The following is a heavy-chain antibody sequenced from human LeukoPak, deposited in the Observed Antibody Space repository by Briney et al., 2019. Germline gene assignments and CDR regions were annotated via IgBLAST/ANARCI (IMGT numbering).Heavy chain of an antibody. D-gene: IGHD1-1*01. CDR1: GFTFSSYS. CDR2: ISSSSSTI. V-gene: IGHV3-48*01. Sequence: GGSLRLSCAASGFTFSSYSMNWVRQAPGKGLEWVSYISSSSSTIYYADSAKGRFTISRDNSKNTLYLQMNSLRAEDTAVYYCARGSSWNGYYYYYYMDVWGKGTTVTVSS. CDR3: ARGSSWNGYYYYYYMDV. J-gene: IGHJ6*03.